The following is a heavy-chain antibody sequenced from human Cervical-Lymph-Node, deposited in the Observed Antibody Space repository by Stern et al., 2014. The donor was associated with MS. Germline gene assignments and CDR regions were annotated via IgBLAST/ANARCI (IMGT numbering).Heavy chain of an antibody. J-gene: IGHJ4*02. Sequence: EVQLLESGGDLVQPGRSLRFSCAAFGFTFDDYAMHWVRQAPGKGLEWVAVISWNSGTIGYAVSVKGLFTTFRDNAYSSLYLQMNSLRPEDTALYYCARDITGSSAYFAYWGQGTLVTVSS. CDR1: GFTFDDYA. D-gene: IGHD1-14*01. V-gene: IGHV3-9*01. CDR3: ARDITGSSAYFAY. CDR2: ISWNSGTI.